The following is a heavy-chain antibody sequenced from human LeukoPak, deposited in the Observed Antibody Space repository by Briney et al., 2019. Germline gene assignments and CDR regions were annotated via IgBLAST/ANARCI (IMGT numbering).Heavy chain of an antibody. D-gene: IGHD5-12*01. J-gene: IGHJ4*02. CDR1: GFTFDDYA. Sequence: PGGSLRLSCAVSGFTFDDYAMHWVRQVPGKGLEWVSGINWNSDSIGYADSVKGRFTTSRDNAKNSLYLQMNSLRAEDTAFYYCARNGGGDSGYGNFDYWGQGTLVTVSS. CDR3: ARNGGGDSGYGNFDY. V-gene: IGHV3-9*01. CDR2: INWNSDSI.